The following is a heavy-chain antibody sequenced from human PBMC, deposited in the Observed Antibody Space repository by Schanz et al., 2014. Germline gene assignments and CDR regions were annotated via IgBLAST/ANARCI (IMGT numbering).Heavy chain of an antibody. Sequence: EVQLVESGGGLVKPGDSLRLSCAASGFTFSSYTMKWVRQAPGKGLEWVSSISSTSTYLYYADSVKGRFTISRDSARNSLYLQMSSLRAEDTAVYYCARDRQQLVGRIGYYYGMDVWGQGTTVTVSS. CDR1: GFTFSSYT. J-gene: IGHJ6*02. CDR2: ISSTSTYL. CDR3: ARDRQQLVGRIGYYYGMDV. V-gene: IGHV3-21*01. D-gene: IGHD6-13*01.